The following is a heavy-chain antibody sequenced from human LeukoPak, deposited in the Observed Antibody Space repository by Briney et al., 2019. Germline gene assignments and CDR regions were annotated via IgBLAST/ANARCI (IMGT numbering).Heavy chain of an antibody. J-gene: IGHJ4*02. D-gene: IGHD4-11*01. CDR1: GFTFSDYY. Sequence: GGSLRLSCAASGFTFSDYYMSWIRQAPGKGLEWVSYVSSSGSTIYYADSVKGRFTISRDNAKNSLYLQMNSLRAEDTAVYYCARDNSYSNYYFDYWGQGTLVTVSS. V-gene: IGHV3-11*04. CDR3: ARDNSYSNYYFDY. CDR2: VSSSGSTI.